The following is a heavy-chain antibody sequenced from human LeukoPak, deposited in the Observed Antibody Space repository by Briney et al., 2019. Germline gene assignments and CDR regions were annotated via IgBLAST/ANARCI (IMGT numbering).Heavy chain of an antibody. CDR1: GGTFSSYA. Sequence: GASVKVSCKASGGTFSSYAISWVRQAPGQGLEWMGGIIPIFGTANYAQKFQGRVTITADESTSTAYMELSSLRSEDTAVYYCARGSARIVGALYYYYYMDVWGKGTTVTVSS. V-gene: IGHV1-69*13. D-gene: IGHD1-26*01. CDR3: ARGSARIVGALYYYYYMDV. J-gene: IGHJ6*03. CDR2: IIPIFGTA.